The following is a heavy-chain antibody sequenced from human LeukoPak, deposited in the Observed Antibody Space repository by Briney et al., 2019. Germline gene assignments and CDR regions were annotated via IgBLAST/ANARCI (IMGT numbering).Heavy chain of an antibody. CDR2: INPSGGSA. Sequence: ASVKVSCKASGYTFTSYDMHWVRQAPRQGLEWMGIINPSGGSADYAQKFQGRVTMTRDTYTNTFYMELSSLRSEDTAVYYCARGAKRWLQFKTSAGFDFWGQGTLVTVSS. J-gene: IGHJ4*02. V-gene: IGHV1-46*01. D-gene: IGHD5-24*01. CDR1: GYTFTSYD. CDR3: ARGAKRWLQFKTSAGFDF.